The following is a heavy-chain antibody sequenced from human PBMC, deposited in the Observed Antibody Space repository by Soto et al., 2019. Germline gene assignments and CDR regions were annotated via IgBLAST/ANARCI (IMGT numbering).Heavy chain of an antibody. V-gene: IGHV4-4*07. CDR2: IYSSGST. J-gene: IGHJ6*02. D-gene: IGHD1-26*01. CDR3: ARDRSGSQYGMDV. Sequence: SETLSLTCTVSGGSISGYCWSWIRQPAGKGLEWIGRIYSSGSTNCNPSLNSRITMSVDTSKNQFSLKLSSVTAADTAVYYCARDRSGSQYGMDVWGQGTTVTV. CDR1: GGSISGYC.